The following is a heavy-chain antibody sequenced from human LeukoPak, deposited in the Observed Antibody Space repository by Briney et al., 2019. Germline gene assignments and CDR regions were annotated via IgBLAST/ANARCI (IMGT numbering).Heavy chain of an antibody. CDR2: INTDGSST. Sequence: PGGSLRLSCAASGFTFSTYWMHWVRQAPGKGLVWVSRINTDGSSTSYADSVKGRFTISRDNAKNTLYLQMNILRAEDTAVYYCARDVHCASTSCYPFDNWGQGTLVTVSS. CDR3: ARDVHCASTSCYPFDN. D-gene: IGHD2-2*01. V-gene: IGHV3-74*01. J-gene: IGHJ4*02. CDR1: GFTFSTYW.